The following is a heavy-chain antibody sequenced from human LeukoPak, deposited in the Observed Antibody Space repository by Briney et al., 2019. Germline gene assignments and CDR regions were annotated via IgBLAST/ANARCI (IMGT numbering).Heavy chain of an antibody. CDR3: ARDPPAPGFSYGSGFDY. CDR2: ISSSSSTI. CDR1: GFTFSSYS. D-gene: IGHD5-18*01. V-gene: IGHV3-48*04. J-gene: IGHJ4*02. Sequence: GGSLRLSCAASGFTFSSYSMNWVRQAPGKGLEWVSYISSSSSTIYYADSVKGRFTISRDNAKNSLYLQMNSLRAEDTAVYYCARDPPAPGFSYGSGFDYWGQGTLVTVSS.